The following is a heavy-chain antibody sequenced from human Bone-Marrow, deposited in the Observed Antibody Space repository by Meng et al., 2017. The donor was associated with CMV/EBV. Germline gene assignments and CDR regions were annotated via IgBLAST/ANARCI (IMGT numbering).Heavy chain of an antibody. CDR1: GFTVSSNY. CDR2: ISSSSSYI. J-gene: IGHJ4*02. Sequence: GGSLRLSCAASGFTVSSNYMNWVRQAPGKGLGWVSSISSSSSYIYYADSVKGRFTISRDNAKNSLYLQMNSLRAEDTAVYYCARGIHCSGGSCPLSLDYWGQGTLVTVSS. D-gene: IGHD2-15*01. V-gene: IGHV3-21*01. CDR3: ARGIHCSGGSCPLSLDY.